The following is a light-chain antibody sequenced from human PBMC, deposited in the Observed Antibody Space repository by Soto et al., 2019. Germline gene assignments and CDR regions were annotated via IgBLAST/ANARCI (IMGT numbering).Light chain of an antibody. CDR3: SSYTDSSTL. Sequence: QSALTQPASVSGSPGQSITISCTGTSSDVGSYNYVSWYQQHPGKAPKLMIYGVSDRPSGISSRFSGSKSGNTASLTISGLQTEDEVDYYCSSYTDSSTLFGTGTKLTVL. CDR2: GVS. V-gene: IGLV2-14*01. CDR1: SSDVGSYNY. J-gene: IGLJ1*01.